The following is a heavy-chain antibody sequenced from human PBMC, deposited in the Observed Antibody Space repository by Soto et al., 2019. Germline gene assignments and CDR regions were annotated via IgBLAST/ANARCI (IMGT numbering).Heavy chain of an antibody. D-gene: IGHD3-22*01. CDR1: GGSISSSSYY. CDR2: IYYSGST. Sequence: PSETLSLTCTVSGGSISSSSYYWGWIRQPPGKGLEWIGSIYYSGSTYYTPSLKSRVTISVDTSKNQFSLKLSSVTAADTAVYYCTSQYYYDSSGYYSHFDYWGQGTLVTSPQ. CDR3: TSQYYYDSSGYYSHFDY. V-gene: IGHV4-39*01. J-gene: IGHJ4*02.